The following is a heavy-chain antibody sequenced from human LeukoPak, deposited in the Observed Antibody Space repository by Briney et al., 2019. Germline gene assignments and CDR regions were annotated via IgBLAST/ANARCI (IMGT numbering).Heavy chain of an antibody. CDR3: ARGPGAISKEAFDI. J-gene: IGHJ3*02. Sequence: PSETLSLTCTVSGGSISSYYWSWIRQPAGKGLEWIGRIYTSGSTNYNPSLKSRVTMSVDTSKNQFSLKLRSVTAADTAVYYCARGPGAISKEAFDIWGQGTMVTVYS. CDR2: IYTSGST. D-gene: IGHD3-3*01. CDR1: GGSISSYY. V-gene: IGHV4-4*07.